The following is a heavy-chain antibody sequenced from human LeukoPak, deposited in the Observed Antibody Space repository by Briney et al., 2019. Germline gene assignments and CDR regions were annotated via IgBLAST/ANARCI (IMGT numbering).Heavy chain of an antibody. CDR3: AKDRLRYCSGGSCYSPVDY. J-gene: IGHJ4*02. CDR2: VSGSGGST. CDR1: GFTFSTYG. Sequence: PGGSLRLSCAASGFTFSTYGMSWVRQAPGKGLEWVSGVSGSGGSTYYADSVKGRFTISRDNSKNTLCLQMNSLRVEDTAVYYCAKDRLRYCSGGSCYSPVDYWGQGTLVTVSS. V-gene: IGHV3-23*01. D-gene: IGHD2-15*01.